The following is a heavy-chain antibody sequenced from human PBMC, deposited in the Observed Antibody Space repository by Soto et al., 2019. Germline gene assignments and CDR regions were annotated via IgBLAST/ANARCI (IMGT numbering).Heavy chain of an antibody. CDR3: ARLNGAYDSSGYYFAY. CDR1: AYXFTSYL. Sequence: EXQKITYKCSAYXFTSYLCFWVRQMPGKGREWMGIIYPGDSDTRYSTSFQVQVNISTDKSISTAYLQWSSLKASETAMYYCARLNGAYDSSGYYFAYWGQATLVTVS. D-gene: IGHD3-22*01. J-gene: IGHJ4*02. CDR2: IYPGDSDT. V-gene: IGHV5-51*01.